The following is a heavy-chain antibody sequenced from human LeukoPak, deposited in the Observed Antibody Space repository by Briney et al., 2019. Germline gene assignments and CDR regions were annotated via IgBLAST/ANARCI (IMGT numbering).Heavy chain of an antibody. CDR1: GGSFSGYY. J-gene: IGHJ3*02. V-gene: IGHV4-34*01. D-gene: IGHD2-2*01. CDR3: ASRLYCSSTSCRMSDAFDI. Sequence: SETLSLTCAVYGGSFSGYYWSWIRQPPGKGLEWIGSIYYSGSTYYNPSLKSRVTISVDTSKNQFSLKLSSVTAADTAVYYCASRLYCSSTSCRMSDAFDIWGQGTMVTVSS. CDR2: IYYSGST.